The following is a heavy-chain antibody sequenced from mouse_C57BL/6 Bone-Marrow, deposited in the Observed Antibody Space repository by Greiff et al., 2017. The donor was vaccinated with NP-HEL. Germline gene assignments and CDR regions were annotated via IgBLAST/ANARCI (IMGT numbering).Heavy chain of an antibody. J-gene: IGHJ3*01. Sequence: EVQGVESGGGLVQPGGSMKLSCVASGFTFSNYWMNWVRQSPEKGLEWVAQISLKSDNYATHYAVSVKGRFTISRDDSKSSVYLQMNNLRAEDTGIYYCYYYGSSYPFPYWGQGTRVTVSA. CDR2: ISLKSDNYAT. CDR1: GFTFSNYW. D-gene: IGHD1-1*01. V-gene: IGHV6-3*01. CDR3: YYYGSSYPFPY.